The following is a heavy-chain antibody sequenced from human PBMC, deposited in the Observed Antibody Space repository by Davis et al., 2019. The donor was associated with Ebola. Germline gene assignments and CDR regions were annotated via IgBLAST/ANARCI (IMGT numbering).Heavy chain of an antibody. J-gene: IGHJ5*02. CDR1: GYSFTSYW. Sequence: GESLKISCKGSGYSFTSYWIGWVRQMPGKGLEWMGIIYPGDSDTRYSPSFQGQVTISADKSISTAYLQWSSLKASDTAMYYCARSSFIVVVPAAFDPWGQGTLVTVSS. CDR3: ARSSFIVVVPAAFDP. V-gene: IGHV5-51*01. D-gene: IGHD2-2*01. CDR2: IYPGDSDT.